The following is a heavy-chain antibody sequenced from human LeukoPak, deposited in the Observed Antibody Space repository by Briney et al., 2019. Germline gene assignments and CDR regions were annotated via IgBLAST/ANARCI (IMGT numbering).Heavy chain of an antibody. CDR1: GGSISSYY. D-gene: IGHD6-13*01. J-gene: IGHJ3*02. CDR3: ARGWYSSSWDAFDI. V-gene: IGHV4-59*01. Sequence: PSETLSLTCTVSGGSISSYYWSWIRQPPGKGLEWIGYIYYSGSTNYNPSLKSRVTISVDTSKNQFSLKLSSVTAADTAVYYCARGWYSSSWDAFDIWGQGTMVTVSS. CDR2: IYYSGST.